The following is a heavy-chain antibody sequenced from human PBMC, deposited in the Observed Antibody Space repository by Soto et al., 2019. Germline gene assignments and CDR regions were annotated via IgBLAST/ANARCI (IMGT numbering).Heavy chain of an antibody. V-gene: IGHV3-21*06. J-gene: IGHJ4*02. CDR3: ARDDVSRSGEEGLLDY. Sequence: EVQLVESGGGLVKPGGSLRLSCTASGFTFSNHNMNWVRQAPGKGLEWLSSISGSSGFVSYADSVKGRFTISSHNAKYSVILQMNSLRVEDTAVYFSARDDVSRSGEEGLLDYWGQGTLVTVSS. CDR1: GFTFSNHN. D-gene: IGHD7-27*01. CDR2: ISGSSGFV.